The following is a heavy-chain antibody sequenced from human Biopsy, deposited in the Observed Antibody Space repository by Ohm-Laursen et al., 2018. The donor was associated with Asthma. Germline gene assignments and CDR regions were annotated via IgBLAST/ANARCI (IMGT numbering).Heavy chain of an antibody. CDR3: ARKAGSCISRTYYSLDF. V-gene: IGHV1-69*01. D-gene: IGHD1-26*01. CDR2: INPVFGTT. Sequence: SSVKVSCKSLGGTFNTLVIGWARQAPGQGLEWLAGINPVFGTTTYPQKFQDRVTITADDSTNTVYMELTRLRSEDTALYYCARKAGSCISRTYYSLDFWGQGTLVTVSS. J-gene: IGHJ4*02. CDR1: GGTFNTLV.